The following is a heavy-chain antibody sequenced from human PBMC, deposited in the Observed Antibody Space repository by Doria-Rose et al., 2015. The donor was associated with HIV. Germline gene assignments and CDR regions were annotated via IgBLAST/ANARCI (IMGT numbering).Heavy chain of an antibody. CDR2: ISWDSGAK. Sequence: VQLVQSGGGLVQPGRSLRLSCVGSGFSFESYAMHWVRLAPGKGLEWVAGISWDSGAKGNADSVEGRLTTSRDNAKKSVYLEMRSLRPEDTAFYYCAKAPIIGPKYYFYMDVWGKGTSVTVSS. CDR3: AKAPIIGPKYYFYMDV. CDR1: GFSFESYA. V-gene: IGHV3-9*01. J-gene: IGHJ6*03. D-gene: IGHD3-3*01.